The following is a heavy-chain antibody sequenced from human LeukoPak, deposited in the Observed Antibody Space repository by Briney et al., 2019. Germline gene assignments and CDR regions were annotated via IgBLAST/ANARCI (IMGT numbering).Heavy chain of an antibody. Sequence: SETLSLTCTVSGDSISNYYWSWIRQPAGKGLEWIGRIHTSGSTNYNPSLKSRVTMSVDTSKDQFSLNLTSVTAADTAVYYCAICVWGRRPSGYLDSWGQGTLVTVSS. D-gene: IGHD3-16*01. CDR3: AICVWGRRPSGYLDS. CDR2: IHTSGST. J-gene: IGHJ4*02. CDR1: GDSISNYY. V-gene: IGHV4-4*07.